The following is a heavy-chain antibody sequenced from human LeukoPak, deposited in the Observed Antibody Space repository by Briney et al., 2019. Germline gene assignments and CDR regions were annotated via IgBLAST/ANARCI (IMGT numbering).Heavy chain of an antibody. CDR2: INPNSGGT. CDR3: ARDYGSIVGATLIFDY. Sequence: ASVKVSCKASGYTFTGYYMHWVRQAPGQGLEWMGWINPNSGGTNYAQKFQGRVTMTRDTSISTAYMELSRLRSDDTAVYYCARDYGSIVGATLIFDYWGQGTLVTVSS. J-gene: IGHJ4*02. V-gene: IGHV1-2*02. CDR1: GYTFTGYY. D-gene: IGHD1-26*01.